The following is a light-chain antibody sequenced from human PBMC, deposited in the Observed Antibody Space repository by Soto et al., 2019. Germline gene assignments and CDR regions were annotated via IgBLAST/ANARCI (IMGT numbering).Light chain of an antibody. CDR2: SAS. CDR3: QQYGNSPPLT. Sequence: EIMLTQSPGTLSLSPGERATLSCRASQSVSSSSLAWYQQKPGQAPRLLIYSASNRATGIPDRFSGSGSGTDFTLTISGLEPEDFAVYYCQQYGNSPPLTFGGGTKVEIK. CDR1: QSVSSSS. V-gene: IGKV3-20*01. J-gene: IGKJ4*01.